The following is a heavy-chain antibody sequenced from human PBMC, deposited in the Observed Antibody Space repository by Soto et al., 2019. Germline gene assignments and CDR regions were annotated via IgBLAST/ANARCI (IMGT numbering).Heavy chain of an antibody. J-gene: IGHJ4*02. D-gene: IGHD6-13*01. Sequence: GGSLRLSCAASGFTFTKSGMSWVRQAPGKGLEWVAGIGGSGRKTYYADSVKGRFSISRDNSKNSLFLQMNSLSADDTAIYYCAKDGLSDSPSAIDYWGLGTLVTVSS. CDR1: GFTFTKSG. CDR3: AKDGLSDSPSAIDY. V-gene: IGHV3-23*01. CDR2: IGGSGRKT.